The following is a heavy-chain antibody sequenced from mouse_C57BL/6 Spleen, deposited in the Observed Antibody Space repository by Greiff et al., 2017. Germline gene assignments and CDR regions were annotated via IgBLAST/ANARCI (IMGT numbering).Heavy chain of an antibody. CDR1: GYAFSSSW. CDR3: AREAYYDYFDY. CDR2: IYPGDGDT. V-gene: IGHV1-82*01. J-gene: IGHJ2*01. D-gene: IGHD2-10*01. Sequence: ESGPELVKPGASVKISCKASGYAFSSSWMNWVKQRPGKGLEWIGRIYPGDGDTNYNGKFKGKATLTADKSSSTAYMQLSSLTSEASAVYVCAREAYYDYFDYWGQGTTLTVSS.